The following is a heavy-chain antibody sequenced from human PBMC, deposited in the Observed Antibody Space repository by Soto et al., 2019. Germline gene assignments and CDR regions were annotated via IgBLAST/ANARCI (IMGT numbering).Heavy chain of an antibody. D-gene: IGHD3-22*01. Sequence: QLQLQESGPGLMKPSETLSLTCTVSGGSISSNSHYWGWIRQPPGKGLEWIGSIYYSGSTYYNPSLKSPGTVPVDTSKDPVSLKLSSVPAADTAVFYRASHSYDYASRGYYWTWGQGTMVTVSA. CDR3: ASHSYDYASRGYYWT. J-gene: IGHJ3*01. CDR2: IYYSGST. V-gene: IGHV4-39*01. CDR1: GGSISSNSHY.